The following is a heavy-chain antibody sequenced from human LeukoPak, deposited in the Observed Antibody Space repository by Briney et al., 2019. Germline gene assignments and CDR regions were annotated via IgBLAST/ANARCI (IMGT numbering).Heavy chain of an antibody. CDR2: IIPIFGTA. Sequence: VASVKVSCKASGGTFSSYAISWVRQAPGQGLEWMGGIIPIFGTANYAQKFQGRVTMTRDTSTSTVYMELSSLRSEDTAVYYCARDVPYSSGWSYYYYYGMDVWGQGTTVTVSS. V-gene: IGHV1-69*05. D-gene: IGHD6-19*01. J-gene: IGHJ6*02. CDR3: ARDVPYSSGWSYYYYYGMDV. CDR1: GGTFSSYA.